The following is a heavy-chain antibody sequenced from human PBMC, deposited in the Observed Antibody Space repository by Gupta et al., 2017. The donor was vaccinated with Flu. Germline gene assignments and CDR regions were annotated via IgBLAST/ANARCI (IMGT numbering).Heavy chain of an antibody. CDR3: SRDRGGDIVANYYYYYGMDV. CDR2: INPNSGDT. V-gene: IGHV1-2*02. CDR1: GYTFSDFY. D-gene: IGHD5-12*01. J-gene: IGHJ6*02. Sequence: QVQLVQSGAEVKKPGASVKVSCKASGYTFSDFYIHWVRKAPGQGLEWMGWINPNSGDTHYAQKFQGTVTMTRDTSISTAYMELSRLRSDDTAVYYWSRDRGGDIVANYYYYYGMDVWGQGTTVTVSS.